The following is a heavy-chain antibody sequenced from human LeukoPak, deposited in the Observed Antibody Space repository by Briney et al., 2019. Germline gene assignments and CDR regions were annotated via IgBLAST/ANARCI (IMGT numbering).Heavy chain of an antibody. V-gene: IGHV4-59*01. Sequence: SETLSLTCTVSGGSISSYYWSWIRQPPGKGLEWIGYIYYSGSTNYNPSLKSRVTISVDTSKNQFSLKLSSVTAADTAVYYCVRDRELTYWSQGTLVTVSS. CDR2: IYYSGST. CDR3: VRDRELTY. CDR1: GGSISSYY. J-gene: IGHJ4*02. D-gene: IGHD1-26*01.